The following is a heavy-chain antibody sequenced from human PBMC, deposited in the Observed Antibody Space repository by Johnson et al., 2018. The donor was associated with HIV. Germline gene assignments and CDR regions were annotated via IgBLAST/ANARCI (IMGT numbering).Heavy chain of an antibody. V-gene: IGHV3-11*04. J-gene: IGHJ3*02. CDR3: ARDSTPWGGDYVGYAFDI. D-gene: IGHD4-17*01. CDR1: GFSFSDYY. Sequence: QVQLVDSGGGLVKPGGSLRLSCAASGFSFSDYYMNWIRQAPGKGLEWVSYISSSGITIYYAASVKGRFTISRDNAKNSLSLLMNSLRPEDTAVYYCARDSTPWGGDYVGYAFDIWGQGTMVTVSS. CDR2: ISSSGITI.